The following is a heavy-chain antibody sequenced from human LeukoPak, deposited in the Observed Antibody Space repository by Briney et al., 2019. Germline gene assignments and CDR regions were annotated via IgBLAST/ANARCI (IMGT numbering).Heavy chain of an antibody. J-gene: IGHJ5*02. V-gene: IGHV3-53*04. CDR1: GFTFSSYA. Sequence: GGSLRLSCAASGFTFSSYAMSWVRQAPGKGLEWVAVIYSGGSAYYADSVKGRFSISRHNSKNTLYLQMNSLRNEDTAVYYCASHDWFDPWGQGTLVTVSS. CDR3: ASHDWFDP. CDR2: IYSGGSA.